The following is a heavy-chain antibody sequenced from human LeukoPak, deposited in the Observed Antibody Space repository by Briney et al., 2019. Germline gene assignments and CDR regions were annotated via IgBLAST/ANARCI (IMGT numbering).Heavy chain of an antibody. CDR1: GFTFSSYS. CDR3: ARVGWELAYFDY. J-gene: IGHJ4*02. Sequence: GGSLRLSCAASGFTFSSYSMNWVRQAPGKGLEWVSSISSSSSYIYYADQVEGLFTISRDNAKTSLYLQMNSLRAEDTAVYYCARVGWELAYFDYWGQGTLVTVSS. CDR2: ISSSSSYI. V-gene: IGHV3-21*01. D-gene: IGHD1-26*01.